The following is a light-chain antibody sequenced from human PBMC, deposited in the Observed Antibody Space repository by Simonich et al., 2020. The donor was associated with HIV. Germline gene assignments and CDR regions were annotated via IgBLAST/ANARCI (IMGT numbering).Light chain of an antibody. CDR2: GKT. Sequence: SSELTQDPAVSVALGQTVRITCQGDSLRSYYASWYQQKPGQAPVLVIYGKTNRPSGIPDRFSGSSSGNTASLTITGAQAEDEADYYCQTWGAGAGANWVFGGGTKLTVL. J-gene: IGLJ3*02. CDR1: SLRSYY. CDR3: QTWGAGAGANWV. V-gene: IGLV3-19*01.